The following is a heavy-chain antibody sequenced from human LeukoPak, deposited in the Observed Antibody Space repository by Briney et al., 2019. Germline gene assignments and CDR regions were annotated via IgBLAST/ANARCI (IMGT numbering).Heavy chain of an antibody. V-gene: IGHV4-34*01. J-gene: IGHJ6*03. CDR2: INHSGST. Sequence: SETLSLTCAVYGGSFSGYYWSWIRQPPGKGLEWIGEINHSGSTNYNPSLKSPVTISVDTSKNQFSLKLSSVTAADTAVYYCARAVLGRYYYYYYMDVWGKGTTVTVSS. D-gene: IGHD7-27*01. CDR3: ARAVLGRYYYYYYMDV. CDR1: GGSFSGYY.